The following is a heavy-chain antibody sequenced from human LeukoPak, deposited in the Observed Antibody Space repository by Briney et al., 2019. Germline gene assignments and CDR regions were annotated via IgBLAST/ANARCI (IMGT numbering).Heavy chain of an antibody. V-gene: IGHV1-2*02. Sequence: ASVKVSCKACGYTFTGYYMHWVRLAPGQGLEWMGWINPNSGGTNYAQKFQGRVTMTRDTSIGTAYMELSRLRSDDTAVYYCARDRFRRGSSWYGGRPIDPWGQGTLVTVSS. CDR2: INPNSGGT. CDR3: ARDRFRRGSSWYGGRPIDP. J-gene: IGHJ5*02. CDR1: GYTFTGYY. D-gene: IGHD6-13*01.